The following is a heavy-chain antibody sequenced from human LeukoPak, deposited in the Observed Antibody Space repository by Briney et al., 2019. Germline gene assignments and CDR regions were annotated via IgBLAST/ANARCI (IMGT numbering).Heavy chain of an antibody. V-gene: IGHV4-39*01. J-gene: IGHJ5*02. CDR3: ARHTDSSGDYDP. D-gene: IGHD3-22*01. Sequence: SETLSLTCTVSGGSISSSGYYWGWIRQPPGKGLECIGSIHYSGTTYDNPSLKSRVTLSVDTSKNQFSLQLNSLTPEDTAVYYCARHTDSSGDYDPWGQGTLVTVSS. CDR2: IHYSGTT. CDR1: GGSISSSGYY.